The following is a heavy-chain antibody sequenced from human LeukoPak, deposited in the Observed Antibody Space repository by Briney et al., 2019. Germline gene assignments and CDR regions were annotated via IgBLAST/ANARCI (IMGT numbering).Heavy chain of an antibody. D-gene: IGHD1-26*01. CDR3: ARRGGRYSGRPLAY. CDR2: TNHSGST. CDR1: GGSFSGYY. Sequence: PSETLSLTCAVYGGSFSGYYWSWIRQPPGKGLEWIGETNHSGSTNYNPSLKSRVTISVDTPKNQFSLKMSSVTAADTAVYYCARRGGRYSGRPLAYWGQGTLVTVSS. V-gene: IGHV4-34*01. J-gene: IGHJ4*02.